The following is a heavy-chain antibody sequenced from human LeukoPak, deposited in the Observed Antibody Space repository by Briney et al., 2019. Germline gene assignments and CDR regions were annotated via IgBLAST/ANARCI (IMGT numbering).Heavy chain of an antibody. J-gene: IGHJ3*02. V-gene: IGHV3-21*01. CDR1: GFTFSSYS. CDR2: ISSSSSYI. D-gene: IGHD3-22*01. Sequence: GGSLRLSCAASGFTFSSYSMNWVRQAPGKGLEWVSSISSSSSYIYYADSVKGRFTISRDNAKNSLYLQMNSLRAEDTAVYYCARDYTDSSGYPDAFDIWGQGTMFTVSS. CDR3: ARDYTDSSGYPDAFDI.